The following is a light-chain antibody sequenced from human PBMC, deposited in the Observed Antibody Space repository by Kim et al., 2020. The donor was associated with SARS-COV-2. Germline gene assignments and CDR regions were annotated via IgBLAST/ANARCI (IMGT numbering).Light chain of an antibody. CDR3: QVWDSSSDHRV. Sequence: APGKTARLTCGGNNIGSKSVHWYQQKTGQAPVLVIYYDSDRPSGIPERFSGSNSGNTATLTISRVEAGDEADYYCQVWDSSSDHRVFGGGTQLTVL. V-gene: IGLV3-21*04. CDR1: NIGSKS. CDR2: YDS. J-gene: IGLJ3*02.